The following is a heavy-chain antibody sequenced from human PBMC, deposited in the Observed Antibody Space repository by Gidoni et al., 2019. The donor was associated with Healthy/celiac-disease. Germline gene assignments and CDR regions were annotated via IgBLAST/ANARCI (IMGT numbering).Heavy chain of an antibody. CDR1: GGSVSSGSYY. V-gene: IGHV4-61*01. Sequence: QVQLQESGPGLVKPSETLSLTCTVSGGSVSSGSYYWSWIRQPPGKGLEWIGYIYYSGSTNYNPSLKSRVTISVDTSKNQFSLKLSSVTAADTAVYYCARDRPTGYSSGWYPYYWGQGTLVTVSS. CDR2: IYYSGST. D-gene: IGHD6-19*01. CDR3: ARDRPTGYSSGWYPYY. J-gene: IGHJ4*02.